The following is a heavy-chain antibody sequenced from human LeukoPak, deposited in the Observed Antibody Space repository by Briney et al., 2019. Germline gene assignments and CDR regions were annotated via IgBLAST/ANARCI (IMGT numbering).Heavy chain of an antibody. J-gene: IGHJ5*02. CDR2: ISAGGSST. CDR1: GFPFSNFA. V-gene: IGHV3-23*01. CDR3: AKAGGRGWSNWFDP. D-gene: IGHD6-19*01. Sequence: AGGSLRLSCAASGFPFSNFAMTWIRQAPGKGLEWISLISAGGSSTFDADSMRGRFTISRDNYKNTLYLQMNSLRVEDTAVYYCAKAGGRGWSNWFDPWGQGTQVTVSS.